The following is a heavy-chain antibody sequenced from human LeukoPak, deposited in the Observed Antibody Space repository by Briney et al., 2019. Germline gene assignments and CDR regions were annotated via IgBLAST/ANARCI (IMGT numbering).Heavy chain of an antibody. CDR1: GIHFSNYS. Sequence: GGSLRLFCAASGIHFSNYSMNWGRPGSREGLELVSSISSNSSYIYYADSVKGRFTISRDNAKNSLYLQMNSLRAEDTAVYYCAILQSYYYGMDVWGQGTTVTVSS. V-gene: IGHV3-21*01. CDR3: AILQSYYYGMDV. CDR2: ISSNSSYI. J-gene: IGHJ6*02. D-gene: IGHD4-11*01.